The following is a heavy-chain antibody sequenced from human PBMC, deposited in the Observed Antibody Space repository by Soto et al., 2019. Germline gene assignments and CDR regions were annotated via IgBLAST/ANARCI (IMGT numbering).Heavy chain of an antibody. CDR1: GLHFIDAW. J-gene: IGHJ6*02. V-gene: IGHV3-15*01. CDR2: IKSKGSGGTT. CDR3: TWNGDIFHGINV. D-gene: IGHD1-1*01. Sequence: EVQLVESGGGLVEPGGSLRLSCGVSGLHFIDAWMSWVRQAPGKGLEWVGRIKSKGSGGTTDYAAPVKDRFTISRDDSKNTLYLQMNSLKTEDTAVYYCTWNGDIFHGINVWGLGTTVTVSS.